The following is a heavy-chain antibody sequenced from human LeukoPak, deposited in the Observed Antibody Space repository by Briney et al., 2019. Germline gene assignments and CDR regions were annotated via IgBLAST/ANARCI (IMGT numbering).Heavy chain of an antibody. CDR2: INTNTGNP. D-gene: IGHD2-2*01. Sequence: ASVKVSCKASGYTFTSYGISWVRQAPGQGLEWMGWINTNTGNPTYAQGFTGRFVFSLDTSVSTAYLQISSLKAEDTAVYYCAREVGSTSPSDAFDIWGQGTMVTVSS. CDR3: AREVGSTSPSDAFDI. CDR1: GYTFTSYG. V-gene: IGHV7-4-1*02. J-gene: IGHJ3*02.